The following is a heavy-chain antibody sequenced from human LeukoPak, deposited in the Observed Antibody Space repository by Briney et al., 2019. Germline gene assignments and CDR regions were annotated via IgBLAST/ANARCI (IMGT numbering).Heavy chain of an antibody. CDR1: NYSVRSDLH. Sequence: KTSETLSLTCKVSNYSVRSDLHWSWIRQSPGRGLDWIASIYQSGHAYYSPSLKSRVLISFDTSKKELSLKINSVTATDTALYYCASLRFGDSYFDFWGQGTQVTVSS. V-gene: IGHV4-38-2*02. CDR2: IYQSGHA. J-gene: IGHJ4*02. D-gene: IGHD3-10*01. CDR3: ASLRFGDSYFDF.